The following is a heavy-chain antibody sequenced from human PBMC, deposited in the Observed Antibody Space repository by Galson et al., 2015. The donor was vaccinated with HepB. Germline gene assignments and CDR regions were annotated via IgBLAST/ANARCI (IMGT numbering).Heavy chain of an antibody. V-gene: IGHV3-23*01. CDR1: GFTFSSYA. CDR3: ANFRRYYYYGMDV. D-gene: IGHD1-14*01. J-gene: IGHJ6*02. Sequence: SLRLSCAASGFTFSSYAMSWVRQAPGKGLEWVSAISGSGGSTYYADSVKGRFTISRDNSKNTLYLQMNSLRAEDTAVYYCANFRRYYYYGMDVWGQGTTVTVSS. CDR2: ISGSGGST.